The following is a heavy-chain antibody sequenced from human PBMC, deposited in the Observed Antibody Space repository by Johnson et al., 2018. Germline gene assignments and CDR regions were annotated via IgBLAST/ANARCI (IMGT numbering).Heavy chain of an antibody. V-gene: IGHV3-7*03. CDR3: TTASRLRLRPGPPDY. D-gene: IGHD4-17*01. J-gene: IGHJ4*02. CDR1: GFTFSIYS. Sequence: VQLQESGGGLVQPGGSLKLSCAASGFTFSIYSMSWVRQAPGKGLEWVSHIKRDGSEKYYVDSVKGRFTTSRDKPKNSLHLQLNSLRTEDTAFYYSTTASRLRLRPGPPDYWGQGTLVTVSS. CDR2: IKRDGSEK.